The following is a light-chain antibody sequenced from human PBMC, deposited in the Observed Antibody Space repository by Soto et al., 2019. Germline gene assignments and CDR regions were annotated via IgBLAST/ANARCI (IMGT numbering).Light chain of an antibody. V-gene: IGKV1-9*01. CDR2: LAS. J-gene: IGKJ1*01. CDR1: QGISSY. Sequence: IQLAQSPASLSASVGDRVTITCRASQGISSYLAWYQQKPGKAPKLLIYLASTLQSGVPSRFSGSGSGTEFTLTISSLQPDDFATYYCQQYNSHWKMFGQGTKVDI. CDR3: QQYNSHWKM.